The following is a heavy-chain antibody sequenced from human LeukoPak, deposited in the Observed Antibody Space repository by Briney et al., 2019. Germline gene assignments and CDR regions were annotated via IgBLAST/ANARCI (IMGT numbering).Heavy chain of an antibody. D-gene: IGHD4-23*01. V-gene: IGHV3-53*01. Sequence: PGGSLTLSCAASGYTVSNNYMSWVRQARGRGLEWVSVIYSDGSTYYADSVKGRFTISRDNTKNTLYLQMSSLRVEDTAVYYCARDYYGGSIDYWGQGTLVTVSS. CDR1: GYTVSNNY. J-gene: IGHJ4*02. CDR3: ARDYYGGSIDY. CDR2: IYSDGST.